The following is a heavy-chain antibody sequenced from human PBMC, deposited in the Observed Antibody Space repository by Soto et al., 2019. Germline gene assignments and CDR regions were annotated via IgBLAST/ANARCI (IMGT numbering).Heavy chain of an antibody. CDR3: ARIMDYYYGPGSGNGHGF. D-gene: IGHD3-10*01. CDR2: INPKFGDT. CDR1: GYTFTAYY. V-gene: IGHV1-2*02. J-gene: IGHJ6*02. Sequence: QVQLVQSGAEVKEPGDSVRVSCEASGYTFTAYYIHWVRQAPGQGLEWMGWINPKFGDTTYAQDFQGRVSMTRDMSISTVYMELSRLTSDDPAIDYCARIMDYYYGPGSGNGHGFWGQGTTVTVFS.